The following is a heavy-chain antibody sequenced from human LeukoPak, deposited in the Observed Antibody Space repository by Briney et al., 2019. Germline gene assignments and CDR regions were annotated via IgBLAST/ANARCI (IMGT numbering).Heavy chain of an antibody. CDR2: IYPGDSDT. CDR1: GYSFTTYW. J-gene: IGHJ4*02. D-gene: IGHD2-15*01. V-gene: IGHV5-51*01. Sequence: GESLKISCNVSGYSFTTYWIGWVRQMPGQGMEWMGIIYPGDSDTRYSPSFQGQVTISADKSISTAYLQWSSLKASDTAMYYCARPAYCSGDSCLFDYWGQGTLVTVSS. CDR3: ARPAYCSGDSCLFDY.